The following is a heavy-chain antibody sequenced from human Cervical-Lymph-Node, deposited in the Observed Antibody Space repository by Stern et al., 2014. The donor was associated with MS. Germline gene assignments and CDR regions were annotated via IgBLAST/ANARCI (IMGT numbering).Heavy chain of an antibody. CDR1: GYTFSSYA. CDR2: INGGNGNT. CDR3: ARDPFNY. Sequence: QVQLVQSGAEVKKPGASVKVSCKASGYTFSSYAIHWVRQAPGQRLEWMGWINGGNGNTEYSRKFQGRVTITSDTSAITVSMELSSLTFEDTALYFCARDPFNYWGQGTLVTVSS. J-gene: IGHJ4*02. V-gene: IGHV1-3*01.